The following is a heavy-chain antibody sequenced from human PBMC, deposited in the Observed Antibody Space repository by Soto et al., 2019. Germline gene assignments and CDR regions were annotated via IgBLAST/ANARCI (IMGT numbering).Heavy chain of an antibody. CDR3: ARGDYVGWFDP. V-gene: IGHV1-3*01. Sequence: QVQLVQSGAEVKKPGASVKVSCNAAGYTFTSYGMHWVRQTPGQRLEWMGWINAGNGNTKYSQKFQGRVTITRDTSASTAYMVLSSLRSEDTAVYYCARGDYVGWFDPWGKGTLVTVYS. J-gene: IGHJ5*02. CDR1: GYTFTSYG. CDR2: INAGNGNT. D-gene: IGHD4-17*01.